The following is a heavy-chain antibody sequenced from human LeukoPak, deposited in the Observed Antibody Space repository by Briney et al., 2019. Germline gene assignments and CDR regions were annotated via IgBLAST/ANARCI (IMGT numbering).Heavy chain of an antibody. V-gene: IGHV4-34*01. CDR2: ISQSGST. Sequence: SETLSLTCGVFGGSLFGYRWTWIRRPPGKGLEWIGEISQSGSTSYNPSLKSRVSMSVGTSDNQFSLNLNSVTAADTAMYYCARGRDFDLWGRGTLVTVSS. CDR3: ARGRDFDL. J-gene: IGHJ2*01. CDR1: GGSLFGYR.